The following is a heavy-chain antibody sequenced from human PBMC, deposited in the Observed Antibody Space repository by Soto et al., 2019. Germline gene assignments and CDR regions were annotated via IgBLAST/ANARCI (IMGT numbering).Heavy chain of an antibody. V-gene: IGHV4-34*01. CDR1: GGSFSGYY. D-gene: IGHD2-15*01. J-gene: IGHJ3*02. CDR2: INHSGST. CDR3: ARDVVVVVAATDRRTNAFDI. Sequence: SETLSLTCAVYGGSFSGYYWSWIRQPPGKGLEWIGEINHSGSTNYNPSLKSRVTISVDTSKNQFSLKLSSVTAADTAVYYCARDVVVVVAATDRRTNAFDIWGQGTMVTVSS.